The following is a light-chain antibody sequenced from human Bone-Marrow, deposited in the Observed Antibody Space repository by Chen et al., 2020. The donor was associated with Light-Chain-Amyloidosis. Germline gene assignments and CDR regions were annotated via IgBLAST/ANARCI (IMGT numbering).Light chain of an antibody. V-gene: IGLV3-25*03. CDR1: DLPTKY. Sequence: SYELTQPPSLSGSPGQTARLTCSGDDLPTKYAYWYQQKPGQAPVLVIHRDTERPSGISERFSGSSSGTTATLTISGVQAEDEADYHCQSADSSGTYEVIFGGGTKLTVL. J-gene: IGLJ2*01. CDR2: RDT. CDR3: QSADSSGTYEVI.